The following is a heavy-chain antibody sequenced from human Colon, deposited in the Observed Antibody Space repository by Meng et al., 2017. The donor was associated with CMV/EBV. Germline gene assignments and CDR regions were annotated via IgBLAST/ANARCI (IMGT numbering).Heavy chain of an antibody. CDR3: ASSDPTVY. CDR1: VDTCTGHY. D-gene: IGHD1-26*01. V-gene: IGHV1-2*02. CDR2: INPNSGDT. Sequence: KVSCKPSVDTCTGHYMHWVRQAPGQGLEWMGWINPNSGDTNYAQKFQGRVTMTRDTSISTAYMELSRLRSDDTAVYYCASSDPTVYWGQGTLVTVSS. J-gene: IGHJ4*02.